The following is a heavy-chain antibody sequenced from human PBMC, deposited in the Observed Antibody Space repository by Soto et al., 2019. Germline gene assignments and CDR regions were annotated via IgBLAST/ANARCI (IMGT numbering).Heavy chain of an antibody. Sequence: SAVNVSCKASVWTFSSYTISWLRQAPGQGREWMGMVIPILGIANYAQKFQGRVTITADKSTSTAYMELSSLRSEDTAVYYCARDPMREYSSSSGDYSYMDVRGKGTTXTVSS. CDR2: VIPILGIA. CDR3: ARDPMREYSSSSGDYSYMDV. CDR1: VWTFSSYT. D-gene: IGHD6-6*01. J-gene: IGHJ6*03. V-gene: IGHV1-69*04.